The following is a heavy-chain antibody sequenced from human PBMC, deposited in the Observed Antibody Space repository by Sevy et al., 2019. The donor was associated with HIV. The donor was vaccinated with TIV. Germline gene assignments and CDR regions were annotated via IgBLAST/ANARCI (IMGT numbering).Heavy chain of an antibody. CDR1: GFTFSSYA. D-gene: IGHD2-2*01. V-gene: IGHV3-23*01. CDR2: ISSSGGST. Sequence: GGSLRLSCAASGFTFSSYAMSWVRQAPGKGLEWVSAISSSGGSTYYADSVKGRFTISRDNSKNTLYLQMNSLRAEDTAVYYCAKDHIVVVPAAHYFDYWGQGTLVTVSS. J-gene: IGHJ4*02. CDR3: AKDHIVVVPAAHYFDY.